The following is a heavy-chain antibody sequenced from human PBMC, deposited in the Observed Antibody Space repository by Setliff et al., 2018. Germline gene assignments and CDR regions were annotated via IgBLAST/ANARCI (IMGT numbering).Heavy chain of an antibody. CDR2: INQDGSEK. CDR3: MNWDGAF. Sequence: GGSLRLSCAASGFTFRTFWMSWVRQAPGKGLEWVANINQDGSEKYYVDSLKGRFTISRDNAKNSLYLQMNSLGVEDTAVYYCMNWDGAFWGRGTLVTVSS. D-gene: IGHD1-26*01. V-gene: IGHV3-7*01. CDR1: GFTFRTFW. J-gene: IGHJ4*02.